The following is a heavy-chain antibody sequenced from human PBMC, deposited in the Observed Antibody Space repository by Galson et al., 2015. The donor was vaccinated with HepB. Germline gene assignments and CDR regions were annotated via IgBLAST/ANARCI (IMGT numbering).Heavy chain of an antibody. CDR2: IIPIFGTA. CDR3: ARDSTAYGSGSYSHPYYYYGMDV. J-gene: IGHJ6*02. V-gene: IGHV1-69*13. Sequence: SVKVSCKASGGTFSSYAISWVRQAPGQGLEWMGGIIPIFGTANYAQKFQGRVTITADESTSTAYMELSSLRSEDTAVYYCARDSTAYGSGSYSHPYYYYGMDVWGQGTTVTVSS. CDR1: GGTFSSYA. D-gene: IGHD3-10*01.